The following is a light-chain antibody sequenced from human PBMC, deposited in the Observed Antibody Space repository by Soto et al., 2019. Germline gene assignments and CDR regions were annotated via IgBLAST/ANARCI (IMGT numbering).Light chain of an antibody. CDR3: SSYGSTTTLV. CDR2: EVI. CDR1: SSDIGGYSY. V-gene: IGLV2-14*01. J-gene: IGLJ1*01. Sequence: QSVLTQPASVSGSPGQSITVSCTGTSSDIGGYSYVSWYQHHPGKAPKLLIYEVINRPSGVSIRFSGSKSGNTASLTTSGLQAEDEADYYCSSYGSTTTLVFGTGTKVTVL.